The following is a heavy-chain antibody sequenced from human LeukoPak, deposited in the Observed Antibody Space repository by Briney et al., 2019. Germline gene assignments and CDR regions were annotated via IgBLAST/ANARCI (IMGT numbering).Heavy chain of an antibody. J-gene: IGHJ4*02. Sequence: GGSLRLSCAASGFTVSSSYMNWVRQAPGKGLEWVSVIYSGGSTYYADSVKGRFTISRDNSKNTVYLQMNSLRVEDTALYYCVRSLDYWGQGTLVTVSS. CDR3: VRSLDY. CDR1: GFTVSSSY. CDR2: IYSGGST. V-gene: IGHV3-53*01.